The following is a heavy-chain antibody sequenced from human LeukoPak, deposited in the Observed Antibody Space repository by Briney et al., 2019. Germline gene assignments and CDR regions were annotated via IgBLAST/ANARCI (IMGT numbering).Heavy chain of an antibody. J-gene: IGHJ4*02. Sequence: SETLSLTCTVSGASISSYYWSWIRQPPGKGLEWIGHIYYSGSTNYNPSLKSRVTISVDTSKNQFSLKLSSVTAADTAVYYCARAKDCGGDCYPFDYWGQGTLVTVSS. CDR3: ARAKDCGGDCYPFDY. D-gene: IGHD2-21*02. CDR1: GASISSYY. V-gene: IGHV4-59*01. CDR2: IYYSGST.